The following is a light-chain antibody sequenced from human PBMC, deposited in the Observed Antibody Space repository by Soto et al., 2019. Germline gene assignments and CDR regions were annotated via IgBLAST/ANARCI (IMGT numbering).Light chain of an antibody. CDR3: MQGSHWPPRYT. CDR2: QVS. V-gene: IGKV2-30*01. J-gene: IGKJ2*01. CDR1: PSLVYGDATSF. Sequence: DVVMTQSPLSLPVTLGPPASISCRSRPSLVYGDATSFFNWFHQRPGQPPRRLSYQVSNRDSGVPDRFSGSGSATDFTLRSSRVEAEDVGVYYCMQGSHWPPRYTFGQGTKLESK.